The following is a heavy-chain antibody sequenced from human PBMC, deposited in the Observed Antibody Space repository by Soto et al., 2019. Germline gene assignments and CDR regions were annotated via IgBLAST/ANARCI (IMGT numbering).Heavy chain of an antibody. J-gene: IGHJ4*02. V-gene: IGHV4-30-4*01. CDR2: IYYTGNN. CDR1: GDSISSPHYY. CDR3: AREPKQNYDSSPWNGGFDS. Sequence: QVHLQESGPGLVKPSQTLSLSCTVSGDSISSPHYYWTWIRQPPGKGLEWVGYIYYTGNNFYNPALKCRVAISVDPSTNQFSLKLASVTDADTAVYFCAREPKQNYDSSPWNGGFDSWGPGTLVTVSS. D-gene: IGHD3-22*01.